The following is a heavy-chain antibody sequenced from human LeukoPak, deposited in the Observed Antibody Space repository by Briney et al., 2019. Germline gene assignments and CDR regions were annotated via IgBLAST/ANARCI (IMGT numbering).Heavy chain of an antibody. Sequence: ASVKVSCKASGYTFTSYYMHRVRQAPGQGLEWMGIINPSGGSTSYAQKFQGRVTMTRDTSTSTAYMEPSSLRSEDTAVYYCARESIAAAHDYWGQGTLVTVSS. V-gene: IGHV1-46*03. J-gene: IGHJ4*02. D-gene: IGHD6-13*01. CDR2: INPSGGST. CDR3: ARESIAAAHDY. CDR1: GYTFTSYY.